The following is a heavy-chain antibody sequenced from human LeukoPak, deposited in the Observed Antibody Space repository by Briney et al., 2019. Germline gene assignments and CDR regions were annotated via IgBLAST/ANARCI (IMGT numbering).Heavy chain of an antibody. Sequence: GGSLRLSCAASGLTFSNYGMNWVRQVPGKGLEWVAVISNNGNNKNYPDSMEGRFTISRDNSRNTLYLQMNSLRAEDTAVYYCARDYTGYFDYWGQGTLATVSS. CDR2: ISNNGNNK. V-gene: IGHV3-30*03. D-gene: IGHD3-10*01. CDR1: GLTFSNYG. J-gene: IGHJ4*02. CDR3: ARDYTGYFDY.